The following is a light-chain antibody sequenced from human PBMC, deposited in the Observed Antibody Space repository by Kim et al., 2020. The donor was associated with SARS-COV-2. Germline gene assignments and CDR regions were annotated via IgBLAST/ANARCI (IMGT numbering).Light chain of an antibody. J-gene: IGLJ3*02. CDR2: RDS. CDR1: NIANKN. Sequence: SVALGQTARITCGGDNIANKNVYWYQQRPGQAPVLVMYRDSNRPSGIPERFSGSNSGNTATLTISRAQDGDEADYYCQVWDRNAKVFGGGTQLTVL. CDR3: QVWDRNAKV. V-gene: IGLV3-9*01.